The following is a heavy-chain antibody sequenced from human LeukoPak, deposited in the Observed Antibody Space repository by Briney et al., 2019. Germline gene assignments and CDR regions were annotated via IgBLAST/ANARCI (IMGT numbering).Heavy chain of an antibody. CDR1: GYTFTSYG. Sequence: GASVKVSCKASGYTFTSYGISWVRQAPGQGLEWMGWISAYNGNTNYAQKLQGRVTMTTDTSTSTAYMELSSLRSEDTAVYYCAREGVVVTAFYYYYGMDVWGQGTTVTVSS. D-gene: IGHD2-21*02. J-gene: IGHJ6*02. CDR2: ISAYNGNT. CDR3: AREGVVVTAFYYYYGMDV. V-gene: IGHV1-18*01.